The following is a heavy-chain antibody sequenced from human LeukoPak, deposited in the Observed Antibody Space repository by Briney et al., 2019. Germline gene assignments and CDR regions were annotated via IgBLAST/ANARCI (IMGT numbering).Heavy chain of an antibody. CDR1: GGSITSGTYY. V-gene: IGHV4-31*03. CDR3: ARGYYYYYYMDV. CDR2: IYSSGDT. J-gene: IGHJ6*03. Sequence: PSETLSLTCTVSGGSITSGTYYWTWIRHHPGKGLEWIGYIYSSGDTQYNPSLRSRVTMSVDTSKSQFSLKLSSVTAADTAVYYCARGYYYYYYMDVWGKGTTVTVSS.